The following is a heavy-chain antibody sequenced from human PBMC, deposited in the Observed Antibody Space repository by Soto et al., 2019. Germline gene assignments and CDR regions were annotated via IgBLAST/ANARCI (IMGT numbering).Heavy chain of an antibody. CDR2: IDPIDSYT. D-gene: IGHD3-10*01. Sequence: GESLKISCKGSGYSLTSYWISWVRQMPGKGLEWMGRIDPIDSYTNYSPSFQGHVPISADKSSSTAYLQWSSRKASDTALYYCARQARGENYYYNYGMDVWGQGTTVTV. V-gene: IGHV5-10-1*01. CDR1: GYSLTSYW. J-gene: IGHJ6*02. CDR3: ARQARGENYYYNYGMDV.